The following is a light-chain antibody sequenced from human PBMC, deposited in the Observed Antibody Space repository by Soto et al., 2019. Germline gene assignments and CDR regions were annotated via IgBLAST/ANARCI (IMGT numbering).Light chain of an antibody. CDR2: GFT. CDR3: TSYTTRSPHV. CDR1: SSDICGYDY. Sequence: QSVLTPRASVSGSPGQSITLTCTGTSSDICGYDYVSWYQHQPGKAPTVIIYGFTNRPSGVSHRFSGSKXVNTASLTISGLQAEEEADYYSTSYTTRSPHVFGHGTKVTVL. J-gene: IGLJ1*01. V-gene: IGLV2-14*01.